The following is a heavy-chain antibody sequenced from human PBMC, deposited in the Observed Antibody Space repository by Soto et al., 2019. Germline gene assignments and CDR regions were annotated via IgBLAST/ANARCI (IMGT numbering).Heavy chain of an antibody. J-gene: IGHJ4*02. CDR3: AKSPSIAAAGHPVDY. D-gene: IGHD6-13*01. CDR2: ISYDGSNK. Sequence: QVQLVESGGGVVQPGRSLRLSCAASGFTFSSYGMHWVRQAPGKGLEWVAVISYDGSNKYYADSVKGRFTISRDNSKNTLYLQMNSLRAEDTAVYYCAKSPSIAAAGHPVDYWGQGTLVTVSS. CDR1: GFTFSSYG. V-gene: IGHV3-30*18.